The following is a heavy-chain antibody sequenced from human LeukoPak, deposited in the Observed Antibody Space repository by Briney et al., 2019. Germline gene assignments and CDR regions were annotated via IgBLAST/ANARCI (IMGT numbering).Heavy chain of an antibody. CDR1: GFTFNSYS. V-gene: IGHV3-21*01. Sequence: GGSLRLSCAASGFTFNSYSMNWVRQTPGKGLEWVSAISSSSGYINYADSVKGRFTVSRDNAKNSLYLQMNSLRAEDTAVYYCARDSGVVVVPAANPKKYGMDVWGQGTTVPVSS. J-gene: IGHJ6*02. D-gene: IGHD2-2*01. CDR3: ARDSGVVVVPAANPKKYGMDV. CDR2: ISSSSGYI.